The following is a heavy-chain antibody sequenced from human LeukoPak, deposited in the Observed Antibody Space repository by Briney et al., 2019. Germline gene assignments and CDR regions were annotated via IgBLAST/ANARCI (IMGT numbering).Heavy chain of an antibody. J-gene: IGHJ6*03. V-gene: IGHV1-18*01. CDR3: ARVPGTTNSNYYYYYMDV. CDR1: GYTFTSYG. D-gene: IGHD1-7*01. Sequence: ASVKVSCKASGYTFTSYGISWVRQAPGHGLEWMGWISAYNGNTNYAQKLQGRVTMTTDTSTSTAYMELRSLRSDDTAVYYCARVPGTTNSNYYYYYMDVWGKGTTVIVSS. CDR2: ISAYNGNT.